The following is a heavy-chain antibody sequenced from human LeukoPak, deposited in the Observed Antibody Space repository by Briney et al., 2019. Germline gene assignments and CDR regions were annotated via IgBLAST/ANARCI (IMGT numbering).Heavy chain of an antibody. Sequence: GGCLRLSCAPSGFTSTSYATSWVRQAPGEGRGWVSAIRGIGGSTYYADSVKGRCTISRDNSKNTLYLQMNSLRAEDTAVYYCAKDLLGRIVATTIDYWGQGTLVTVSS. CDR1: GFTSTSYA. V-gene: IGHV3-23*01. J-gene: IGHJ4*02. D-gene: IGHD5-12*01. CDR3: AKDLLGRIVATTIDY. CDR2: IRGIGGST.